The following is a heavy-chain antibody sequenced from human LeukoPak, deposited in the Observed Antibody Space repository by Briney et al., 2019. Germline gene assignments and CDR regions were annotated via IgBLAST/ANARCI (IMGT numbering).Heavy chain of an antibody. CDR1: GYTFTGYY. Sequence: GASVKVSCKASGYTFTGYYMHWVRQAPGQGLEWMGWINPNSGGTNYAQKFQGRVTMTRDTSISTAYMELSRLRSDDTAVYYCARSGPVLDGYRRQFDYWGQGTLVTVSS. V-gene: IGHV1-2*02. D-gene: IGHD5-24*01. J-gene: IGHJ4*02. CDR3: ARSGPVLDGYRRQFDY. CDR2: INPNSGGT.